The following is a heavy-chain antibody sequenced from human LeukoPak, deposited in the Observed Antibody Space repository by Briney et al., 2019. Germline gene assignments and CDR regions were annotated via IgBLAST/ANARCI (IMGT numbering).Heavy chain of an antibody. D-gene: IGHD1-14*01. J-gene: IGHJ6*02. CDR2: IYFDHSET. CDR3: ATSASEPYYFYYGLHV. V-gene: IGHV5-51*01. CDR1: EYLFSRSW. Sequence: GESLRISCRLSEYLFSRSWVFWGREMPEKGLEWMAHIYFDHSETRYSPSFYGLITISADKSIDTAYLQWSSLKASDTATYYCATSASEPYYFYYGLHVWGLGTTVSV.